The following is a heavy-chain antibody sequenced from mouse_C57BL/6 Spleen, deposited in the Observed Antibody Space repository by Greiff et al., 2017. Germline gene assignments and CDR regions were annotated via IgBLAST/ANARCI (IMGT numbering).Heavy chain of an antibody. Sequence: VKLQESGAERVRPGTSVKVSCKASGYAFTNYLIEWVKQRPGQCLEWIGVINPGSGGTNYNEKFQGKETLTADKSSSTAYMQLSSLTSEDAAVYFCARSDWDGADWGQGSLVTVSA. CDR2: INPGSGGT. CDR1: GYAFTNYL. V-gene: IGHV1-54*01. CDR3: ARSDWDGAD. D-gene: IGHD4-1*01. J-gene: IGHJ3*01.